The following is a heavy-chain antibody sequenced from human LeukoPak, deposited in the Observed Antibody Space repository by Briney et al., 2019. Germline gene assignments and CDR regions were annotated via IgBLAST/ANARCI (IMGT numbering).Heavy chain of an antibody. D-gene: IGHD1-1*01. CDR3: XXLXXXXNANDAFDI. CDR2: INPSGGST. Sequence: ASVKVSCKASGYTLTSYYMHWVRQAPGQGLEWMGIINPSGGSTSYAQKFQGRVTMTRDMSTSTVYMELSSLRSEDTAVYYCXXLXXXXNANDAFDIWGQGTMVTVSS. V-gene: IGHV1-46*01. CDR1: GYTLTSYY. J-gene: IGHJ3*02.